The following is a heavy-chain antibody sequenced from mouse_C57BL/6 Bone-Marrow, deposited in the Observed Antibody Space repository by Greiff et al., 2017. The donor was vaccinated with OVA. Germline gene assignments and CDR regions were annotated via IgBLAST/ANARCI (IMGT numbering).Heavy chain of an antibody. D-gene: IGHD1-1*01. CDR3: ARRENYGSGLDV. CDR1: GYSITSGYD. J-gene: IGHJ1*03. Sequence: EVMLVESGPGMVKPSQSLSLTCTVTGYSITSGYDWHWIRHFPGNKLEWMGYISYSGSTNYNPSLKSRISITHDTSKNHFFLKLNSVTTEDTATYYCARRENYGSGLDVWGTGTTVTVSS. CDR2: ISYSGST. V-gene: IGHV3-1*01.